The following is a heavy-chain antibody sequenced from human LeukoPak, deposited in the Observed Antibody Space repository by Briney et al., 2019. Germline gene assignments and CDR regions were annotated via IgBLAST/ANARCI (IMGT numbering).Heavy chain of an antibody. V-gene: IGHV3-11*01. J-gene: IGHJ4*02. CDR1: GLNFSVYY. Sequence: GGSLRLSCITSGLNFSVYYMTWIRQAPGNGLGAPGNGLEWLSHISKTGTSVYYADSVRGRFTISRDNAKNTLYLQMNSLRAEDTAVYYCAKGQLDDYWGQGTLVTVSS. CDR3: AKGQLDDY. D-gene: IGHD6-6*01. CDR2: ISKTGTSV.